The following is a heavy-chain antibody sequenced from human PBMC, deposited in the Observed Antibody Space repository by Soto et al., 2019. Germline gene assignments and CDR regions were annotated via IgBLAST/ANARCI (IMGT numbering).Heavy chain of an antibody. CDR3: ARHGTIAAAGRVYYGMDV. J-gene: IGHJ6*02. D-gene: IGHD6-13*01. CDR1: GYSFTSYW. V-gene: IGHV5-51*01. CDR2: IYPGDSDI. Sequence: PGESLKISCKGSGYSFTSYWIAWVRQVPGKGLELMGVIYPGDSDIRYSPSFQGQVTISADKSISTAYLQWSSLKASDSAMYFCARHGTIAAAGRVYYGMDVWGQGTTVTVSS.